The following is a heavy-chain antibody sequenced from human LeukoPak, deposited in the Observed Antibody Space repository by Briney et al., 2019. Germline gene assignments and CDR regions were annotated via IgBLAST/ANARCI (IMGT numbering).Heavy chain of an antibody. V-gene: IGHV3-74*01. CDR3: ARGGSYFDISGYYFY. Sequence: GGSLRLSCAASGFTFSSHWMHWVRQAPGKGLVWVSHIKSDGSGTSYADSVKGRFTISRDNAKNTLYRQMNSLRAEDTAIYYCARGGSYFDISGYYFYWGQGTLVTVSS. CDR2: IKSDGSGT. D-gene: IGHD3-22*01. CDR1: GFTFSSHW. J-gene: IGHJ4*02.